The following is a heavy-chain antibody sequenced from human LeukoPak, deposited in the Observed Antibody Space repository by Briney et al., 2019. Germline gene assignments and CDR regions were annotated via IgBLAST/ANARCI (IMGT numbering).Heavy chain of an antibody. V-gene: IGHV4-34*01. CDR3: ARQRPNDYSNYANPTRRGIFDY. D-gene: IGHD4-11*01. Sequence: PSETLSLTCAVYGGSFSGYYWSWIRQPPGKGLEWIGETNHSGSTNYNPSLKSRVTISVDTSKNQFSLKLSSVTAADTAVYYCARQRPNDYSNYANPTRRGIFDYWGQGTLVTVSS. CDR2: TNHSGST. J-gene: IGHJ4*02. CDR1: GGSFSGYY.